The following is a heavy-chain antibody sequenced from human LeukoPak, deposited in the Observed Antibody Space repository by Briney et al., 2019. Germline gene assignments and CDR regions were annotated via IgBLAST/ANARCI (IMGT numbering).Heavy chain of an antibody. Sequence: PSETLSLTCAVYGGFSSGYYWSWIRQPPGKGLEWIGEINHSGSTNYNPSLKSRVTISVDTSKNQFSLKLSSVTAADTAVYYCATWEGTSYYYYYGMDVWGQGTTVTVSS. J-gene: IGHJ6*02. CDR1: GGFSSGYY. V-gene: IGHV4-34*01. D-gene: IGHD1-26*01. CDR2: INHSGST. CDR3: ATWEGTSYYYYYGMDV.